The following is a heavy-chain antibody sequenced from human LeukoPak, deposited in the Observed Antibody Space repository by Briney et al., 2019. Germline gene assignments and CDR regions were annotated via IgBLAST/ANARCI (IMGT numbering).Heavy chain of an antibody. Sequence: GGSLRLSCAASGFTFDDYAMHWVRQAPGKGLEWVSGISWNSGSIGYADSVKGRFTISRDNAKNSLYLQMNSLRVEDTAAYYCARDEARGYDFRPQDHWGQGTLVSVSS. CDR2: ISWNSGSI. V-gene: IGHV3-9*01. CDR1: GFTFDDYA. D-gene: IGHD3-3*01. J-gene: IGHJ4*02. CDR3: ARDEARGYDFRPQDH.